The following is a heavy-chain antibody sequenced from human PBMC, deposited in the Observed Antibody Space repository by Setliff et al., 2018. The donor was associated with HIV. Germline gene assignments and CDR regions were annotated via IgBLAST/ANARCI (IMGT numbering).Heavy chain of an antibody. CDR1: GFTFSDYG. V-gene: IGHV3-33*08. CDR2: IRYDGSNQ. CDR3: ARYQWELLKGAIDY. D-gene: IGHD1-26*01. Sequence: PGGSLRLSCAASGFTFSDYGMHWVRQAPGKGLEWVALIRYDGSNQYYADSVKGQFTISRDNAKNSLYLQLNSLRAEDTAVYYCARYQWELLKGAIDYWGQGTLVTVSS. J-gene: IGHJ4*02.